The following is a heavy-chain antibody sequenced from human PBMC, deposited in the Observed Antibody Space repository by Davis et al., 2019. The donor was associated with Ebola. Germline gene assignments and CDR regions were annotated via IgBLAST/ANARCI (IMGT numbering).Heavy chain of an antibody. CDR1: GFVFSSYV. CDR3: AKDIRGGSYNYFDY. J-gene: IGHJ4*02. D-gene: IGHD1-26*01. Sequence: GESLKISCAASGFVFSSYVMSWVRRAPGKGLEWVSTLGLSGDTYYADSVKGRFTISRDNAKNSLYLQMNSLRAEDTALYYCAKDIRGGSYNYFDYWGQGTLVTVSS. V-gene: IGHV3-23*01. CDR2: LGLSGDT.